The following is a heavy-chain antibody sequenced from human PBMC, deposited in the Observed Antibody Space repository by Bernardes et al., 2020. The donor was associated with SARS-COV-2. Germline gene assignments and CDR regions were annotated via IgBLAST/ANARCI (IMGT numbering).Heavy chain of an antibody. J-gene: IGHJ5*02. V-gene: IGHV4-59*08. D-gene: IGHD2-2*01. CDR1: GGSISSYY. CDR3: ARTSAICSYFDP. Sequence: SETLSLTCTVSGGSISSYYWSWIRQPPGKGLEWIAYIYYSGSTNYNPSLKSRVTISVDTSKNQFSLKLSSVTAADTAVYYCARTSAICSYFDPWGQGTLVTVSS. CDR2: IYYSGST.